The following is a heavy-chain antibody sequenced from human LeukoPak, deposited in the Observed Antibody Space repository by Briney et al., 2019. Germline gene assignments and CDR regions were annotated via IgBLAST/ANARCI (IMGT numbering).Heavy chain of an antibody. CDR3: TRNPEYSSSWDY. Sequence: GGSLRLSCAASGFTFSDYYMSWIRQAPGKGLEWVSYISSSGSTIYYADSVKGRFTISRDNAKNSLYLQMNSLRAEDTAVYYCTRNPEYSSSWDYWGQGTLVTVSS. D-gene: IGHD6-6*01. CDR1: GFTFSDYY. J-gene: IGHJ4*02. V-gene: IGHV3-11*01. CDR2: ISSSGSTI.